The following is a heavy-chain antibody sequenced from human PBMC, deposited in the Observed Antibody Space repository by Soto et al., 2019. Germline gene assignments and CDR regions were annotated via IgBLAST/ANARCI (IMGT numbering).Heavy chain of an antibody. CDR3: ARHLRVAVAWGIAVAGNKASDYYYGMDV. J-gene: IGHJ6*02. D-gene: IGHD6-19*01. CDR2: IYPGDSDT. V-gene: IGHV5-51*01. CDR1: GYSFTSYW. Sequence: GESLKISCKGSGYSFTSYWIGWVRQMPGKGLEWMGIIYPGDSDTRYSPSFQGQVTISADKSISTAYLQWSSLKASDTAMYYCARHLRVAVAWGIAVAGNKASDYYYGMDVWGQGTTVTVSS.